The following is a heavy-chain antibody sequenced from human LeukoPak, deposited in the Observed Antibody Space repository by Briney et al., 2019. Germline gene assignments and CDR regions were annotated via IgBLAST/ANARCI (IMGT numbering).Heavy chain of an antibody. CDR2: INHSGST. CDR3: ARDRYDSSGYYRVFGY. Sequence: SETLSLTCAVYGGSFSGYYWSWIRQPPGKGLEWIGEINHSGSTNYNPSLKSRVTISVDTSKNQFSLKLSSVTAADTAVYYCARDRYDSSGYYRVFGYWGQGTLVTVSS. J-gene: IGHJ4*02. CDR1: GGSFSGYY. V-gene: IGHV4-34*01. D-gene: IGHD3-22*01.